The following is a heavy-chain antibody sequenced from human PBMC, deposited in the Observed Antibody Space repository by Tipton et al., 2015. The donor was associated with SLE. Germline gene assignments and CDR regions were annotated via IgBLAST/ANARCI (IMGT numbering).Heavy chain of an antibody. D-gene: IGHD3-3*01. CDR2: INHSGSS. CDR3: ASQYYDFWSGPSAFDI. CDR1: GGSFSGYY. J-gene: IGHJ3*02. Sequence: TLSLTCAVYGGSFSGYYWNWIRQPPGKGLEWIGEINHSGSSNYKASLKSRVTISVDTTKNQFSLKLRSVTAADTAAHYCASQYYDFWSGPSAFDIWGQGTMVTVSS. V-gene: IGHV4-34*01.